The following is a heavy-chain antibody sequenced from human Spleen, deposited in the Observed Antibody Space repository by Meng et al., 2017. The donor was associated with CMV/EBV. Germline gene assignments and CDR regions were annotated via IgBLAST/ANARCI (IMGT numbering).Heavy chain of an antibody. D-gene: IGHD3-16*01. CDR3: ASQRWGIGWFDP. J-gene: IGHJ5*02. Sequence: DSGPGLVKRSEPPSLTCTVSGCSISSSYYYWIWIRQPPGQGLEWIGYIYYSGSTYYNPSLKSRVTISVDTSKNQFSLKLSSVTAADTAVYYCASQRWGIGWFDPWGQGTLVTVSS. CDR2: IYYSGST. CDR1: GCSISSSYYY. V-gene: IGHV4-30-4*08.